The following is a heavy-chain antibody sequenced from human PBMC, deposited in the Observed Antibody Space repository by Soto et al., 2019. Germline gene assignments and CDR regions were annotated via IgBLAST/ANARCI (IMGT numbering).Heavy chain of an antibody. Sequence: QVQLQQWGAGLLKPSETLSLTCAVYGGSSSSYYWSWIRQPPGKGLEWIGEVYHSGVTNYNPSLKSRVTISEDTSKNQFSLMLKSVTAADTAVYYCGAVASSADFYGKDVWGQGTTVTVSS. J-gene: IGHJ6*02. CDR2: VYHSGVT. CDR3: GAVASSADFYGKDV. V-gene: IGHV4-34*02. CDR1: GGSSSSYY. D-gene: IGHD6-19*01.